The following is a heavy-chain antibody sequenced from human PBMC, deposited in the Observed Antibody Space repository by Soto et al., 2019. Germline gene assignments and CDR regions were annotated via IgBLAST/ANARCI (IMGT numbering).Heavy chain of an antibody. CDR2: INPNSGGT. D-gene: IGHD5-12*01. CDR1: GYTFTGYY. V-gene: IGHV1-2*02. Sequence: ASVKVSCKASGYTFTGYYMHWVRQAPGQGLEWMGWINPNSGGTNYAQKFQGRVTMTRGTSISTAYMELSRLRSGDTAVYYCARVTGEWLRLPLGYWGQGTLVTVSS. CDR3: ARVTGEWLRLPLGY. J-gene: IGHJ4*02.